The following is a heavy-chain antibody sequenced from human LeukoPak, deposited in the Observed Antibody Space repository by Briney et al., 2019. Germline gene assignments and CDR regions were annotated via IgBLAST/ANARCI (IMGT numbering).Heavy chain of an antibody. Sequence: GGSLRLSCAASGFSFINTWTTWVRQAPGKGLEWLGRIKSKTDGGATDYAAPVKGRFAISRDDSTNTVYLQMNSLKTEDTAVYYCTTLHSMWNGRWGQGTLVTVSS. CDR2: IKSKTDGGAT. V-gene: IGHV3-15*01. CDR1: GFSFINTW. CDR3: TTLHSMWNGR. D-gene: IGHD1-1*01. J-gene: IGHJ4*02.